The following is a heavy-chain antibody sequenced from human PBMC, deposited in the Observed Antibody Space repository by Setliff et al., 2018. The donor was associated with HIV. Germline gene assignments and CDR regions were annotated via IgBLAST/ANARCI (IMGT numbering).Heavy chain of an antibody. CDR2: IKQDGSEI. CDR1: GFTLNRYW. Sequence: GGSLRLSCAASGFTLNRYWMSWVRQAPGKGLEWAANIKQDGSEIHYVDSVKGRFSISRDNANNSLYLHMDSLRVEDTAIYYCAVPSQDSNGWSPFDYWGQGTLVTSPQ. J-gene: IGHJ4*02. CDR3: AVPSQDSNGWSPFDY. D-gene: IGHD6-19*01. V-gene: IGHV3-7*02.